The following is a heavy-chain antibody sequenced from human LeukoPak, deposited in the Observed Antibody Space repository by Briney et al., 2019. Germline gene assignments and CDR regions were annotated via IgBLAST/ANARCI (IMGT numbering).Heavy chain of an antibody. J-gene: IGHJ4*02. CDR2: ISYSGNT. Sequence: SETLSLTCTVSGGSISGDYFYWGWIRQPPGKGPEWIGTISYSGNTDYNMSLKSRVTISVDTSKNQFSLRLSSTTAADTAVYYCARPGGCRSTSCYSYFDAWGQGTLVTVSS. D-gene: IGHD2-2*01. CDR1: GGSISGDYFY. V-gene: IGHV4-39*01. CDR3: ARPGGCRSTSCYSYFDA.